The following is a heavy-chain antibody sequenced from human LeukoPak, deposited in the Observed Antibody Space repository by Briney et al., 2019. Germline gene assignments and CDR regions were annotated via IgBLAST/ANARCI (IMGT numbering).Heavy chain of an antibody. V-gene: IGHV4-30-4*08. CDR1: GDSFSSGDYY. CDR3: ARGGGAYPFDI. J-gene: IGHJ3*02. D-gene: IGHD4-23*01. Sequence: PSETLSLTCTVSGDSFSSGDYYMSWIRQPPGKALEWIGYIYYSGSTYYNPSLKSRVTISIDTSVNQFSLRLTSVTAADTAVYYCARGGGAYPFDIWGQGTMVAVSS. CDR2: IYYSGST.